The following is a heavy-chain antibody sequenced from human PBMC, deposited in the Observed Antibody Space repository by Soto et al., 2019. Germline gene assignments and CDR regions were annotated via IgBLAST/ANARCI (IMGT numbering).Heavy chain of an antibody. J-gene: IGHJ4*02. CDR3: AKDWCFYCSLRYYFDY. D-gene: IGHD2-15*01. V-gene: IGHV3-30*18. Sequence: SLRLSCAASGFTFSSYGMHWVRQAPGKGLEWVAVISYDGSNKYYADSVKGRFTISRDNSKNTLYLQMNSLRAEDTAVYYCAKDWCFYCSLRYYFDYWGQGTLVTVSS. CDR1: GFTFSSYG. CDR2: ISYDGSNK.